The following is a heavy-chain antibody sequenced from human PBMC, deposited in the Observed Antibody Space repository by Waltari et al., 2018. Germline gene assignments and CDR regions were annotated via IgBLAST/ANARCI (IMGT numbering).Heavy chain of an antibody. V-gene: IGHV4-38-2*01. CDR2: IYHDGTT. D-gene: IGHD2-8*02. J-gene: IGHJ5*02. CDR3: TRQTLGYCTSAACRRLEA. Sequence: QVQLQESGPRLVKPSESLCLTCDVSGYAINSGFSWGWSRQAPEKGLEWIATIYHDGTTFYNPSLTSRVTTSMDTSKNQISLKLKSVTAADTAVYYCTRQTLGYCTSAACRRLEAWGQGTLVTVSS. CDR1: GYAINSGFS.